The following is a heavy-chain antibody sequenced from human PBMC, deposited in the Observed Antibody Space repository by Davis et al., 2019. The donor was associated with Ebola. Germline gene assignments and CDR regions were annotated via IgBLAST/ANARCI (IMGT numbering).Heavy chain of an antibody. CDR2: VNTNTA. CDR3: ARGPTGHIDY. Sequence: ASVKVSCKASGYTFTNYDMNWVRQAPGQGLEWMGWVNTNTAGYAQGFTGRFVFSMDTSVSTAYLQINSLKADDTSVYYCARGPTGHIDYWGQGTLVTVSS. D-gene: IGHD3-9*01. CDR1: GYTFTNYD. V-gene: IGHV7-4-1*02. J-gene: IGHJ4*02.